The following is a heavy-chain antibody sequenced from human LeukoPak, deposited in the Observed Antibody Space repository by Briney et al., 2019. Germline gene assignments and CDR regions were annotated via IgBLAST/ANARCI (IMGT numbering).Heavy chain of an antibody. CDR2: SGSGGDT. CDR3: AKARGATYGTYYFDY. CDR1: GFTFSSYA. J-gene: IGHJ4*02. D-gene: IGHD4/OR15-4a*01. V-gene: IGHV3-23*01. Sequence: GGSLRLSCTASGFTFSSYAMNWVRQAPGKGLEWVSISGSGGDTYYADSVKGRFTISRDNSKNTLYLQMNSLRAEDTAVYYCAKARGATYGTYYFDYWGQGTLVTVSS.